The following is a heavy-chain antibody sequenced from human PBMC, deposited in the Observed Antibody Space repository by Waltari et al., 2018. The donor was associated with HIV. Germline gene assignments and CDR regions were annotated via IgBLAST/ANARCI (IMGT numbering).Heavy chain of an antibody. J-gene: IGHJ3*02. CDR3: ARDRNSRGAFEI. V-gene: IGHV3-48*01. Sequence: EVQLVESGGGLVQPGGSLRLSGAASGFSFSTYSMSWVRQAPGKGLEWVSYISTSSSTIYYADSVKGRFTISRDNAKNSLYLQMNSLRAEDTAVYYCARDRNSRGAFEIWGQGTMVTVSS. D-gene: IGHD5-18*01. CDR2: ISTSSSTI. CDR1: GFSFSTYS.